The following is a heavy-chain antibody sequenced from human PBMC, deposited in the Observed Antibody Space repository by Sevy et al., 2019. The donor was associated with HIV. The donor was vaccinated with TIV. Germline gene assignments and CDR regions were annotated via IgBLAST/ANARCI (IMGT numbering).Heavy chain of an antibody. D-gene: IGHD3-16*01. CDR1: GGSFSGYY. V-gene: IGHV4-34*01. Sequence: SETLSFTCAVYGGSFSGYYWSWIRQPPGKGLEWIGEINHSGSTNYNPSLKSRVTISVDTSKNQFSLKLSSVTAADTAVYYCARGRELSAGDLYYFDYWGQGTLVTVSS. CDR2: INHSGST. CDR3: ARGRELSAGDLYYFDY. J-gene: IGHJ4*02.